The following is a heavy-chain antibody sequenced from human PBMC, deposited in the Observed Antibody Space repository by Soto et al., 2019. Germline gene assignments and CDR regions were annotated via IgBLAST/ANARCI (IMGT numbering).Heavy chain of an antibody. Sequence: GGSLRLSCAASGFTFSSYSMNWVRQAPGKGLEWVSSISSSSSYIYYADSVKGRFTISRDNAKNSLYLQMNSLRAEDTAVYYCARDLVSSSWLYYYYGMDVWGQGTTVTVSS. D-gene: IGHD6-13*01. CDR1: GFTFSSYS. J-gene: IGHJ6*02. CDR2: ISSSSSYI. CDR3: ARDLVSSSWLYYYYGMDV. V-gene: IGHV3-21*01.